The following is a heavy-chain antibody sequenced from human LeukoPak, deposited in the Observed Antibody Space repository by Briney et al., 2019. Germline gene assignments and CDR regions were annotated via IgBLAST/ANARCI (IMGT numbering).Heavy chain of an antibody. CDR1: GYTFTSYD. J-gene: IGHJ4*02. CDR3: ATARRWLQLNFDY. Sequence: GASVKVSCTASGYTFTSYDINWVRQATGQGLEWMGWMNPNSGNTGYAQKFQGRVTMTRNTSISTAYMELSSLRSEDTAVYYCATARRWLQLNFDYWGQGTLVTVSS. V-gene: IGHV1-8*01. CDR2: MNPNSGNT. D-gene: IGHD5-24*01.